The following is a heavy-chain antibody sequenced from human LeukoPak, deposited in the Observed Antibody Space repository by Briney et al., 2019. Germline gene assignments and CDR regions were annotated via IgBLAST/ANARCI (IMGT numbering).Heavy chain of an antibody. CDR3: ARVNGSVDY. V-gene: IGHV1-8*01. Sequence: GASVKVSCKASGYTFTSYDINWVRQAPGQGLEWMGWMNTNSGNTGYAQKFQGRVTMTMDPSISTAYMELSSLRSEDTAVYYCARVNGSVDYWVQGTLVTVSS. J-gene: IGHJ4*02. D-gene: IGHD2-2*03. CDR1: GYTFTSYD. CDR2: MNTNSGNT.